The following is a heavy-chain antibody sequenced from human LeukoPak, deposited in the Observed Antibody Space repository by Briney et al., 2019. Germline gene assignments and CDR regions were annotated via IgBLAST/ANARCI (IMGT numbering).Heavy chain of an antibody. V-gene: IGHV3-21*01. CDR1: GFTFSSYA. Sequence: GGSLRLSCAASGFTFSSYAMHWVRQTPGKGLEWVSSIDSSSSYIYYADSVKGRFTISRANAKNSLFLQMNSLRAEDTAVYYCARGPHGGFVIIPTEFWGQGTLVTVSS. CDR3: ARGPHGGFVIIPTEF. J-gene: IGHJ4*02. CDR2: IDSSSSYI. D-gene: IGHD3-3*01.